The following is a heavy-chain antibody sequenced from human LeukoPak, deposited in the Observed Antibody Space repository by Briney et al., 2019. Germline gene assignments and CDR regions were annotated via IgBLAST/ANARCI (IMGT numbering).Heavy chain of an antibody. CDR2: ISSSDSTI. V-gene: IGHV3-11*01. CDR1: GFTFSDYY. D-gene: IGHD3-22*01. CDR3: ARRSSGYYAWVFDY. Sequence: PGGSLRLSCAASGFTFSDYYMSWIRQAPGRRLEWVSSISSSDSTIYYADSVKGRFTISRDNAKNSLYLQMNSLRAEDTAVYYCARRSSGYYAWVFDYWGQGTLVTVSS. J-gene: IGHJ4*02.